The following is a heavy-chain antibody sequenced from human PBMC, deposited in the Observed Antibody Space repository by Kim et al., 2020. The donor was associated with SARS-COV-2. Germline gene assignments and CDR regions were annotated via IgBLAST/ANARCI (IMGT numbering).Heavy chain of an antibody. CDR3: AVDYGDYAFDY. D-gene: IGHD4-17*01. V-gene: IGHV4-34*01. CDR1: GGSFSGYY. CDR2: INHSGST. Sequence: SETLSLTCAVYGGSFSGYYWSWIRQPPGKGLEWIGEINHSGSTNYNPSLKSRVTISVDTSKNQFSLKLSSVTAADTAVYYCAVDYGDYAFDYWGQGTLVTVSS. J-gene: IGHJ4*02.